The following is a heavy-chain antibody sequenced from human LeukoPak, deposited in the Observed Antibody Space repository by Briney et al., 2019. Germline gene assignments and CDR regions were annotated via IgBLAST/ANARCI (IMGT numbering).Heavy chain of an antibody. CDR2: INPDGSNT. D-gene: IGHD5/OR15-5a*01. V-gene: IGHV3-74*01. J-gene: IGHJ4*02. CDR1: GFTFTSSW. CDR3: ARSLKD. Sequence: GGSLRLSCAASGFTFTSSWMHWVRQAPGKGLVWVSHINPDGSNTTYADAVKGRFTVSRDNAENTMFLQMNSRRAEDTAVYYCARSLKDWGQGSLVTVSS.